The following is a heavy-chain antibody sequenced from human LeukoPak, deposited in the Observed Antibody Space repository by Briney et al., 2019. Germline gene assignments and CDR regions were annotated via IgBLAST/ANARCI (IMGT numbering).Heavy chain of an antibody. CDR3: ARGRGWFDP. CDR1: GGSISSYY. CDR2: IYYSGST. J-gene: IGHJ5*02. V-gene: IGHV4-59*01. Sequence: PSETLSLTCTVSGGSISSYYWSWFRQPPGKGLEWIGYIYYSGSTNYNPSLKRRVTISVDTSKNQFSLKLSSVTAADTAAYYCARGRGWFDPWGQRTLVTVSS. D-gene: IGHD3-10*01.